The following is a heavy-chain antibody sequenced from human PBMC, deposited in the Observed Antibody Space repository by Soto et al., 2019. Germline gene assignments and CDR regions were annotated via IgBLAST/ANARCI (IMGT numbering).Heavy chain of an antibody. CDR1: GGTFSSYA. CDR2: IIPIFGTA. CDR3: ARVRTSSWADYYYYGMDV. J-gene: IGHJ6*02. V-gene: IGHV1-69*13. Sequence: SVKVSCKASGGTFSSYAISWVRQAPGQGLEWMGGIIPIFGTANYAQKFQGRVTITADESTSTAYMELSSLRSEDTAVYYCARVRTSSWADYYYYGMDVWGQGTTVTVSS. D-gene: IGHD6-13*01.